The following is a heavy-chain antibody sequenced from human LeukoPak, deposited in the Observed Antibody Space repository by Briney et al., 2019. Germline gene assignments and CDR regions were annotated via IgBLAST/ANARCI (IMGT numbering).Heavy chain of an antibody. V-gene: IGHV3-48*01. CDR2: ISSSSSTI. CDR3: ARADVDTAMEYQDYYYYMDV. Sequence: GGSLRLSCAASGFTFSSYSMNWVRQAPGKGLEWVSYISSSSSTIYYADSVKGRFTISRDNAKNSLYLQMNSLRAEDTAVYYCARADVDTAMEYQDYYYYMDVWGKGTTVTISS. D-gene: IGHD5-18*01. J-gene: IGHJ6*03. CDR1: GFTFSSYS.